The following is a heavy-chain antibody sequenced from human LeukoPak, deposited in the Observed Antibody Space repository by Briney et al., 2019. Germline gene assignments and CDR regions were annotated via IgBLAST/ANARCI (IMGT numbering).Heavy chain of an antibody. J-gene: IGHJ5*02. CDR3: ARDCSGGTCSSFWFDP. Sequence: ASVKVSCKASGYTFRNYAITWVRQAPGQGLEWMGWITAYNGNTNYAQKSQGRVTMTTDTSTTTAYMELRNLKSDDTAVYYCARDCSGGTCSSFWFDPWGQGTLVTVSS. CDR2: ITAYNGNT. D-gene: IGHD2-15*01. V-gene: IGHV1-18*01. CDR1: GYTFRNYA.